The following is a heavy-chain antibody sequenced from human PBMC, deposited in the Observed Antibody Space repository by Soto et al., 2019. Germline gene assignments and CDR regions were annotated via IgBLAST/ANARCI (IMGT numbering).Heavy chain of an antibody. J-gene: IGHJ5*02. CDR2: IIPIFGTA. CDR3: ASRSPWDFWFDP. V-gene: IGHV1-69*13. CDR1: GGSFSSYA. D-gene: IGHD1-26*01. Sequence: SVKGSCNASGGSFSSYAISWGRQAPGQGLEWMGGIIPIFGTANYAQKFQGRVTITADESTSTAYMELSSLRSEDTAVYYCASRSPWDFWFDPWGQGTLVTVSS.